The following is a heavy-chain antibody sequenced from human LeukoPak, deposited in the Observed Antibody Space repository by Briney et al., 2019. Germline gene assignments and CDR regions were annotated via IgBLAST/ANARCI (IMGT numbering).Heavy chain of an antibody. V-gene: IGHV1-3*04. CDR3: AREGETVNCGENAFDI. CDR1: GYTFTTYT. Sequence: ASVKVSCKASGYTFTTYTMHWVRQAPGQRLEWMGWINTGNGNTKYSQKFQGRVTITRDTSASTAYMELSSLRSEDTAVYYCAREGETVNCGENAFDIWGQGTMVTVSS. J-gene: IGHJ3*02. D-gene: IGHD4-17*01. CDR2: INTGNGNT.